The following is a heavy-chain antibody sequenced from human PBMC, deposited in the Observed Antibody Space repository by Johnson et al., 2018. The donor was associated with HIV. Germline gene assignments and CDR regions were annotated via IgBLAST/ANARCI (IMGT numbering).Heavy chain of an antibody. J-gene: IGHJ3*02. CDR3: ARSRGYGDYLGNAFDI. V-gene: IGHV3-7*03. D-gene: IGHD4-17*01. Sequence: VESVKGRFPISRDNAKNSLYLQMNSLRAEDTAVYYCARSRGYGDYLGNAFDIWGQGTMVTVSS.